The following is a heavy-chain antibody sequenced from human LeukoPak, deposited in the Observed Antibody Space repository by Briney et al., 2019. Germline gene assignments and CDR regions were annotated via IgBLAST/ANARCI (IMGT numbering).Heavy chain of an antibody. CDR1: GYTFTTYA. Sequence: ASVRVSCKASGYTFTTYAMNWVRQAPGRGLEWMGWINTNTGNPTYAQAFTGRFVFSLDTSVSTAFLQISSLKPEDTAVYYCTRGPMYGGYDAFDIWGQGTVVTVSS. CDR2: INTNTGNP. V-gene: IGHV7-4-1*02. J-gene: IGHJ3*02. CDR3: TRGPMYGGYDAFDI. D-gene: IGHD2-8*01.